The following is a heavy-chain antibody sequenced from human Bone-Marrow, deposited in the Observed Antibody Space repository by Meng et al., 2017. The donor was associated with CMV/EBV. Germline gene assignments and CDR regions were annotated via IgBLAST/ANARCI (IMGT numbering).Heavy chain of an antibody. J-gene: IGHJ4*02. CDR2: ISSNGGST. Sequence: GESLKISCAASGFTFSSYAMHWVRQAPGKGLEYVSAISSNGGSTYYADSVKGRFTISRDNSKNTLYLQMNSLRAEDTAVYYCAKTRDYYDTNSGYAGHRPSDYWGQGTLVTVSS. CDR1: GFTFSSYA. CDR3: AKTRDYYDTNSGYAGHRPSDY. V-gene: IGHV3-64*02. D-gene: IGHD3-22*01.